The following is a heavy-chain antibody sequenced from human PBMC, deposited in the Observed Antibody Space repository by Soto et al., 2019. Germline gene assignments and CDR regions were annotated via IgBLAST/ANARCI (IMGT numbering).Heavy chain of an antibody. D-gene: IGHD6-19*01. CDR3: ARSHSSGWYRGGGHYYGMDV. CDR1: GGSISSSSYY. J-gene: IGHJ6*02. Sequence: QLQLQESGPGLVKPSETLSLTCTVSGGSISSSSYYWGWIRQPPGKGLEWIGSIYYSGSTYYNPSLKSRVTLSVDTSKNQFSLKLSSVTAADTAVYYCARSHSSGWYRGGGHYYGMDVWGQGTTVTVSS. CDR2: IYYSGST. V-gene: IGHV4-39*01.